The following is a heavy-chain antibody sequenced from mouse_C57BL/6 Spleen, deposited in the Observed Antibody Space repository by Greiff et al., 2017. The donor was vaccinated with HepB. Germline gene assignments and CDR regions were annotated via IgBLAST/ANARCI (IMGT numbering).Heavy chain of an antibody. V-gene: IGHV10-1*01. CDR3: ERHRRNDAMDY. CDR2: IRSKSNNYAT. J-gene: IGHJ4*01. CDR1: GFSFNTYA. Sequence: EVKLVESGGGLVQPKGSLKLSCAASGFSFNTYAMNWVRQAPGKGLEWVARIRSKSNNYATYYADSVKDRFTISRDDSESMLYLQMNNLKTEDTAMYYCERHRRNDAMDYWGQGTSVTVSS.